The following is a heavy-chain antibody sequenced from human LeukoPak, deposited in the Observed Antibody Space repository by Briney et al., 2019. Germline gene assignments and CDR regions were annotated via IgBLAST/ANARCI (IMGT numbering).Heavy chain of an antibody. CDR2: IKEDGSEK. CDR3: VSCGTTTCIIRFDH. CDR1: GFTFSRYW. V-gene: IGHV3-7*01. Sequence: GGSLRLSCAASGFTFSRYWMNWVRKAPGKGLEWVASIKEDGSEKSYVDSVKGRFTISRDNAKNSLYLQMNSLRAEDTAVYYCVSCGTTTCIIRFDHWGQGTLVTVSS. J-gene: IGHJ4*02. D-gene: IGHD2-2*01.